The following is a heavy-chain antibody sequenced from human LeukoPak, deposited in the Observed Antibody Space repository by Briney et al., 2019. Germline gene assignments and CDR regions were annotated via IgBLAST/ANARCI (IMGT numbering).Heavy chain of an antibody. CDR1: GFTFSSYS. Sequence: GGSLRLSCAASGFTFSSYSMNWVRQAPGKGLEWVSYISSSSSTIYYADSVKGRFTISRDNAKNSLYLQMNSLRAEDMAVYYCARVVAVYYDAFDIWGQGTMVTVSS. D-gene: IGHD6-19*01. J-gene: IGHJ3*02. CDR3: ARVVAVYYDAFDI. V-gene: IGHV3-48*01. CDR2: ISSSSSTI.